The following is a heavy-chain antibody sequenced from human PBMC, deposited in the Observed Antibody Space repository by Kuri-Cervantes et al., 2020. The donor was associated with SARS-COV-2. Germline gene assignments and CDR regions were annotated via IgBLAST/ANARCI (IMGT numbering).Heavy chain of an antibody. V-gene: IGHV3-7*03. D-gene: IGHD2-2*01. J-gene: IGHJ5*02. CDR2: IKQDGSEK. CDR3: ARGPPCSSTSCYVNRWFDP. CDR1: GFTFSSYW. Sequence: GESLKISCAASGFTFSSYWMSWVRQAPGKGLEWVANIKQDGSEKYYVDSVKGRFTISRDNAKNSLYLQMNSLRAEDTAVYYCARGPPCSSTSCYVNRWFDPWGQGTLVTCYS.